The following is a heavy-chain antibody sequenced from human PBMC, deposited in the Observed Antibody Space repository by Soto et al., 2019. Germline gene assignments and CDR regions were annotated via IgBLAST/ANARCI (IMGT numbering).Heavy chain of an antibody. V-gene: IGHV4-31*03. CDR1: GVSIASGGFY. CDR3: ARVRGSVSGYDYMS. CDR2: MSSSGTT. D-gene: IGHD5-12*01. Sequence: QVQLQESGPGLVKPSQTLSLTCTVSGVSIASGGFYWAWIRHYPGLVLVWIGSMSSSGTTYYNPARRSRITMSPDTSKNQFSLELSSVSTADTAVYYCARVRGSVSGYDYMSWGRGTLVTVSS. J-gene: IGHJ5*02.